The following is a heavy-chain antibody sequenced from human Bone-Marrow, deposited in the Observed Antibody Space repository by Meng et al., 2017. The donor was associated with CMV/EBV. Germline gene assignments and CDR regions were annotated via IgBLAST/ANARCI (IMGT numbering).Heavy chain of an antibody. J-gene: IGHJ4*02. CDR3: ARDVGYLAFDY. V-gene: IGHV3-7*01. CDR1: GFTFSSYW. D-gene: IGHD2-15*01. Sequence: GESLKIPCAASGFTFSSYWMDWVRQAPGKGLEWVANIKQDGSKKYYVDSVKGRFTISRDNAKNSLYLQMNSLRAEDTAVYYCARDVGYLAFDYWGQGTRVTVSS. CDR2: IKQDGSKK.